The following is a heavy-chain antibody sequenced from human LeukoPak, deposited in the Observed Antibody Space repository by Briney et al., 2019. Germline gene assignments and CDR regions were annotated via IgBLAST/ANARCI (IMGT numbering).Heavy chain of an antibody. CDR1: GGSISRSRCY. V-gene: IGHV4-39*01. CDR3: AIVGCSGSDYFTDY. J-gene: IGHJ4*02. CDR2: IYNNGDT. D-gene: IGHD5-12*01. Sequence: SETLSLTCSVSGGSISRSRCYWGWSRQPPGKGLEWMGTIYNNGDTYYNPSLKSRLTISVDTSKNQFSLELTSVTAADTAVYYCAIVGCSGSDYFTDYWGQGTLVTVSS.